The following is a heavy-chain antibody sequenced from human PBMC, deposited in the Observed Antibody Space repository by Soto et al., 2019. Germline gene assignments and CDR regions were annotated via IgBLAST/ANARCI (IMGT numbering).Heavy chain of an antibody. J-gene: IGHJ4*02. V-gene: IGHV4-39*01. CDR3: ARRDRGGNGGKSFPF. D-gene: IGHD5-12*01. Sequence: SETLSLTCTVSAASSGRSSYFWGWIRQPPGKGLEWIGSLYYSGSAYYNPSLYNRVTISADTSKNLLSLKLRSVTAADTAVYYCARRDRGGNGGKSFPFWGQGTLVTVSS. CDR1: AASSGRSSYF. CDR2: LYYSGSA.